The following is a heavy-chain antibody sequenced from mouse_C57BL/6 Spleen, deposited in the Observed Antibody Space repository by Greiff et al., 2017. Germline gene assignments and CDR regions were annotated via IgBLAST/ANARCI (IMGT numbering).Heavy chain of an antibody. CDR1: GFNIKDDY. CDR3: TSTYYSNLYYAMDY. CDR2: IDPENGDT. D-gene: IGHD2-5*01. J-gene: IGHJ4*01. Sequence: VQLKQSGAELVRPGASVKLSCTASGFNIKDDYMHWVKQRPEQGLEWIGWIDPENGDTEYASKFQGKATITADTASNTAYLQLSSLTSEDTAVYYCTSTYYSNLYYAMDYWGQGTSVTVSS. V-gene: IGHV14-4*01.